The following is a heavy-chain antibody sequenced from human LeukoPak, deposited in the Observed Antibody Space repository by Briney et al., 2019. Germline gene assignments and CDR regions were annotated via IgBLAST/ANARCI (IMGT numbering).Heavy chain of an antibody. CDR1: GFTFSSYS. CDR3: AGLGPGLTIFGGYNWFDP. D-gene: IGHD3-3*01. J-gene: IGHJ5*02. V-gene: IGHV3-21*01. Sequence: KPGGSLRLSCAASGFTFSSYSMNWVRQAPGKGLEWVSSISSSSSYIYYADSVKGRFTISRDNAKNSLYLQMNSLRAEDTAVYYCAGLGPGLTIFGGYNWFDPWGQGTLVTVSS. CDR2: ISSSSSYI.